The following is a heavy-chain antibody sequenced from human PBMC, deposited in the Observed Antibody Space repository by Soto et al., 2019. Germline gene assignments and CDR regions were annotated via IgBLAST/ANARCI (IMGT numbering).Heavy chain of an antibody. CDR1: GFTFSSYW. CDR3: AKSPNFYCSSPNCYKYYFDH. J-gene: IGHJ4*02. D-gene: IGHD2-2*02. Sequence: PVGSLRLSCAASGFTFSSYWMSWVRQAPGKGLEWVANIKQDGSEKYYVDSVKGRFTISKDNSKNTLYLQMNSLRPGDTAVYYCAKSPNFYCSSPNCYKYYFDHWGQGTRVTVSS. CDR2: IKQDGSEK. V-gene: IGHV3-7*01.